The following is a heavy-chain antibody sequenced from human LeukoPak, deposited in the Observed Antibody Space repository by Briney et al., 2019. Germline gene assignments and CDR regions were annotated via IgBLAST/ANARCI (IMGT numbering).Heavy chain of an antibody. V-gene: IGHV3-7*03. D-gene: IGHD2-15*01. CDR3: ARAPYCIGGSCRFDY. CDR1: GFTSSSYW. CDR2: IKQDGSEK. Sequence: PGGSLRLSCAVSGFTSSSYWMSWVRQAPGKGLEWVANIKQDGSEKYYVDSVKGRFTISRDNAKSSLYLQMNSLRAEGTAVYYCARAPYCIGGSCRFDYWGQGTLVTVSS. J-gene: IGHJ4*02.